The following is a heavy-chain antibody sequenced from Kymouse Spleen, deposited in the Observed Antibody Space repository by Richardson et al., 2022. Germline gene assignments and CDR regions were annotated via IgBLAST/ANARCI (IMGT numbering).Heavy chain of an antibody. J-gene: IGHJ6*02. Sequence: EVQLVESGGGLVQPGGSLRLSCAASGFTFSDHYMDWVRQAPGKGLEWVGRTRNKANSYTTEYAASVKGRFTISRDDSKNSLYLQMNSLKTEDTAVYYCARDSGRGMDVWGQGTTVTVSS. CDR3: ARDSGRGMDV. V-gene: IGHV3-72*01. CDR1: GFTFSDHY. D-gene: IGHD1-26*01. CDR2: TRNKANSYTT.